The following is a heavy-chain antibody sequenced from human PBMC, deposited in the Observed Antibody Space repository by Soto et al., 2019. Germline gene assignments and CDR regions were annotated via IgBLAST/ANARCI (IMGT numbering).Heavy chain of an antibody. D-gene: IGHD3-3*01. J-gene: IGHJ4*02. Sequence: ASVKVSCKVSGYTLTELSMHWVRQAPGKGLEWMGGFDPEDGETIYAQKFQGRVTMTEDTSTDTAYMELSSLRSEDTAVYYCATIPLDDFWSGFLLDDYWGQGTLVTVSS. CDR2: FDPEDGET. CDR1: GYTLTELS. CDR3: ATIPLDDFWSGFLLDDY. V-gene: IGHV1-24*01.